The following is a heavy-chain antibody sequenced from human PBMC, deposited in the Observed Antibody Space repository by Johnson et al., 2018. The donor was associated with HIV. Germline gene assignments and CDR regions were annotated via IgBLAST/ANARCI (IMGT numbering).Heavy chain of an antibody. CDR2: IRSKANSYAT. D-gene: IGHD1-14*01. J-gene: IGHJ3*02. V-gene: IGHV3-73*01. CDR1: GFTFSGSA. Sequence: MLLVESGGGLVQPGGSLKLSCAASGFTFSGSAMHWVRQASGKGLEWVGRIRSKANSYATAYAASVKGRFTISRDNAKNTLYLQMNSLRAEDTAVYYCATRDPTHRPGVFDIWGQGTMVTISS. CDR3: ATRDPTHRPGVFDI.